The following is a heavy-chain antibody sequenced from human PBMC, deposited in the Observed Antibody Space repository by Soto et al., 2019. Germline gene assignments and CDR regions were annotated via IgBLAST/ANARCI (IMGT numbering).Heavy chain of an antibody. CDR3: AASIFYYGMNV. CDR1: GYTFTNYW. V-gene: IGHV5-51*01. Sequence: GESLKISCKGSGYTFTNYWIGWVRQMPGKGPEWMGIIYPGDSDTKYNPSFQGQVTISADKSITTTYLQWSSLKASDTAIYYCAASIFYYGMNVWGQGTTVTVSS. CDR2: IYPGDSDT. J-gene: IGHJ6*02.